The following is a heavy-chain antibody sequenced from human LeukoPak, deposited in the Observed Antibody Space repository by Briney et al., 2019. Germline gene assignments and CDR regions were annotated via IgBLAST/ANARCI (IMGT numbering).Heavy chain of an antibody. CDR2: ISYDGSNK. V-gene: IGHV3-30-3*01. CDR1: GFTFSSYA. J-gene: IGHJ4*02. Sequence: GRSLRLSCAASGFTFSSYAMHWVRQAPGKGLEWVAVISYDGSNKYYADSVKGRFTISRDNSKNTLYLQMNSLRAEDTAVYYCAKGHSVFDYWGQGTLVTVSS. CDR3: AKGHSVFDY.